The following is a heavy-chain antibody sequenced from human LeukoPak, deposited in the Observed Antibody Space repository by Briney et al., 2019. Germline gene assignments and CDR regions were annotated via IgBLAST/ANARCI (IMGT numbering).Heavy chain of an antibody. Sequence: ASVKVSCKASGYTFTSYDINWVRQATGQGLEWMGWMDPNSGNTGYAQKFQGRVTMTRNTSISTAYMELSSLRSEDTAVYYFARGVARTSMVTRGGVRFDYWGQGTLVTVSS. CDR2: MDPNSGNT. CDR1: GYTFTSYD. D-gene: IGHD5-18*01. J-gene: IGHJ4*02. CDR3: ARGVARTSMVTRGGVRFDY. V-gene: IGHV1-8*01.